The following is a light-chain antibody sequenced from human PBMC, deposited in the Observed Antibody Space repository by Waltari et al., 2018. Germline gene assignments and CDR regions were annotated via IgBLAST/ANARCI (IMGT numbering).Light chain of an antibody. V-gene: IGKV3-20*01. CDR1: QSISKY. J-gene: IGKJ1*01. Sequence: EIVLTQSPGTLSLSPGERATVSCRASQSISKYLAWYRLKPGQAPRLLIYDASKRATGIPDRFSGSGSGTDFSLTISRPEPEDFAVYYCQHYVRLPVTFGQGTKVEIK. CDR3: QHYVRLPVT. CDR2: DAS.